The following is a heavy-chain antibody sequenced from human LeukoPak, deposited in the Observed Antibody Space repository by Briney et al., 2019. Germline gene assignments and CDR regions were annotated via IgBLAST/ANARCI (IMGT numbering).Heavy chain of an antibody. Sequence: PSETLSLTCTVSGGSISSYYWSWIRQPPGKGLEWIGYIYYSGSTNYNPSLKSRVTISVDTSKNQFSLKLSSVTAADTAVYYCARVRNADTYYYGMDVWGLGTTVTVSS. CDR2: IYYSGST. CDR3: ARVRNADTYYYGMDV. V-gene: IGHV4-59*01. D-gene: IGHD1-1*01. CDR1: GGSISSYY. J-gene: IGHJ6*02.